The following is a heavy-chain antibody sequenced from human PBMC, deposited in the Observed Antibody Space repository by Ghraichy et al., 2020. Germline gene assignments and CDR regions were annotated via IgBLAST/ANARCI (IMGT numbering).Heavy chain of an antibody. Sequence: GGSLRLSCAASGFTFSSYAMSWVRQAPGKGLEWVSAISGSGGSTYYADSVKGRFTISRDNSKNTLYLQMNSLRAEDTAVYYCARPITMINAFDIWGQGTMVTVSS. D-gene: IGHD3-22*01. J-gene: IGHJ3*02. CDR3: ARPITMINAFDI. CDR1: GFTFSSYA. V-gene: IGHV3-23*01. CDR2: ISGSGGST.